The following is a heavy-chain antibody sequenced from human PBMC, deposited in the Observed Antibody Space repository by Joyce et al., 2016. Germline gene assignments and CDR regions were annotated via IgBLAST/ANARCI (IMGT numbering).Heavy chain of an antibody. Sequence: QVQLLQSGAEVKKPGSSVNVSCKASGGTVSSYNISWVRQAPGQGLEWMGGIMPIVGTANIAQKFQGRLTITADESSSTAYMELSSLRSEDTAVYYCARVVSGSYYFVMDVWGQGTTVTVSS. J-gene: IGHJ6*02. D-gene: IGHD3-10*01. V-gene: IGHV1-69*01. CDR3: ARVVSGSYYFVMDV. CDR1: GGTVSSYN. CDR2: IMPIVGTA.